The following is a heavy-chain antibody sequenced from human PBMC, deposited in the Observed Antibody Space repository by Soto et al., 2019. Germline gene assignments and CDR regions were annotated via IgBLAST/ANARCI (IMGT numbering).Heavy chain of an antibody. CDR1: GYTFTSHG. V-gene: IGHV1-18*01. J-gene: IGHJ6*03. D-gene: IGHD3-10*01. Sequence: QVQLVQSGGEVRKPGASVKVSCKASGYTFTSHGISWVRQAPGQGLEWMGWISAYNGDTNYAQKLQGRVTVTTDRSTSTAYMELRSLRSEDTAAYYCARMVRGSNIDYYHYMDVWGKGTTVTVSS. CDR2: ISAYNGDT. CDR3: ARMVRGSNIDYYHYMDV.